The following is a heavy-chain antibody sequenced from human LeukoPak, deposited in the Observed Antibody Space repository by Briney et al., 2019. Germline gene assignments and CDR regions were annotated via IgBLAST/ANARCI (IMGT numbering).Heavy chain of an antibody. CDR2: IYYSGST. Sequence: PSETLSLTCTVSGGSISSGGYYWSWIRQHPGKGLEWIGYIYYSGSTYYNPSLKSRVTISVDTSKNQFSLKLSSVTAADTAVYYCASAERITMVRGVTHDAFDIWGQGTMVTVSS. CDR1: GGSISSGGYY. V-gene: IGHV4-31*03. J-gene: IGHJ3*02. CDR3: ASAERITMVRGVTHDAFDI. D-gene: IGHD3-10*01.